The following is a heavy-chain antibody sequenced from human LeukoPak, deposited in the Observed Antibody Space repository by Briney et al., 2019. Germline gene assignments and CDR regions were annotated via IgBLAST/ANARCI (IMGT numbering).Heavy chain of an antibody. J-gene: IGHJ3*02. CDR3: AKDGKNHFDI. V-gene: IGHV3-43*01. CDR2: ISWNGGST. Sequence: LPGGSLRLSCAASGFTFDDYTMHWVRHAPGKGLEWVSLISWNGGSTYYADSVKGRFTISRDNSKNSLYLQMNSLRTEDTALYYCAKDGKNHFDIWGQGTMVTVSS. D-gene: IGHD4-23*01. CDR1: GFTFDDYT.